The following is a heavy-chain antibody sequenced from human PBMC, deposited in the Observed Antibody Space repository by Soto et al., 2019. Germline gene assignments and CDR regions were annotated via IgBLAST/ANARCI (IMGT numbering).Heavy chain of an antibody. Sequence: QVQLVQSGAEVRKPGASVKVSCEASGYTFTSYDIYWLRQATGQGLECMGWMNHNTGNSGYAQKFQGRVTITSDTSISTAHMELSSLRSEDTAVYYCARRAETNGWNGFGADKYYFDFWGQGTLVTVSS. CDR3: ARRAETNGWNGFGADKYYFDF. CDR2: MNHNTGNS. V-gene: IGHV1-8*01. D-gene: IGHD1-1*01. J-gene: IGHJ4*02. CDR1: GYTFTSYD.